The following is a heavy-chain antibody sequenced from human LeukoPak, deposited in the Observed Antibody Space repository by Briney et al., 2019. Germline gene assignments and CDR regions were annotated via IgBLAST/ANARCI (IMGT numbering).Heavy chain of an antibody. CDR3: ARRRIQLWLRSWYYFDY. D-gene: IGHD5-18*01. Sequence: SETLSLTCAVYGGSFSGYYWSWIRQPPGKGLEWIGKINHSGSTNYNPSLKSRDTISVDTSKNQFSLKLSSVTAADTAVYYCARRRIQLWLRSWYYFDYWGQGTLVTVSS. V-gene: IGHV4-34*01. CDR1: GGSFSGYY. J-gene: IGHJ4*02. CDR2: INHSGST.